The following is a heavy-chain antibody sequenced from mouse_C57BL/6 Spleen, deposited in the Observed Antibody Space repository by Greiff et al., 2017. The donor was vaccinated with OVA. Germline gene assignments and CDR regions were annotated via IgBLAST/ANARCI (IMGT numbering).Heavy chain of an antibody. V-gene: IGHV1-80*01. CDR1: GYAFSSYW. D-gene: IGHD1-1*01. CDR2: IYPGDGDT. CDR3: AVYYYGSSSFAY. Sequence: QVQLKESGAELVKPGASVKISCKASGYAFSSYWMNWVKQRPGKGLEWIGQIYPGDGDTNYNGKFKGKATLTADKSSSTAYMQLSSLTSEDSAVYFCAVYYYGSSSFAYWGQGTLVTVSA. J-gene: IGHJ3*01.